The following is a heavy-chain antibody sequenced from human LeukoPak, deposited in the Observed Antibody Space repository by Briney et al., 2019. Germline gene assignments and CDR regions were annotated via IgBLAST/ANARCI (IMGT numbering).Heavy chain of an antibody. CDR1: GYTFTSYD. V-gene: IGHV1-8*03. CDR3: ARDAYQGLYYFDY. J-gene: IGHJ4*02. D-gene: IGHD2-2*01. CDR2: MNPNSGNT. Sequence: GASVKVSCKASGYTFTSYDINWVRQAAGQGLEWMGWMNPNSGNTGNAQKFQGRVTFTRDTSTSTAYMELSSLRSEDTAVYYCARDAYQGLYYFDYWGQGTLVTVSS.